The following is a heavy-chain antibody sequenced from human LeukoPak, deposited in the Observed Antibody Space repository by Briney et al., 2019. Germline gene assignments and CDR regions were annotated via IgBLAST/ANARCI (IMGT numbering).Heavy chain of an antibody. J-gene: IGHJ4*02. D-gene: IGHD2-15*01. CDR3: ARDLPEFHNQWGSYFDY. CDR2: ISYDGSNK. Sequence: GRSLRLSFAASGFTFSSYAMHWVRQAPGKGLEWVAVISYDGSNKYYADSVKGRFTISRDNSKNTLYLQMNSLRAEDTAVYYCARDLPEFHNQWGSYFDYWGQGTLVTVSS. CDR1: GFTFSSYA. V-gene: IGHV3-30*01.